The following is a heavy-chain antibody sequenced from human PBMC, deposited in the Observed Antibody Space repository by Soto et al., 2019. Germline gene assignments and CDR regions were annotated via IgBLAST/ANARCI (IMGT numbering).Heavy chain of an antibody. V-gene: IGHV3-23*01. J-gene: IGHJ4*02. D-gene: IGHD3-10*01. Sequence: EVQVLESGGGLVQPGGSLRLSCAASGFTFSSYAMSWVRQAPGKGLEWVSTISGSGVNTHYADSVKGRFTISRDNSKNTLYLQMNSLRAEDTAVYYCAKVGSWSYSAHYWGQGTLVTVSS. CDR2: ISGSGVNT. CDR1: GFTFSSYA. CDR3: AKVGSWSYSAHY.